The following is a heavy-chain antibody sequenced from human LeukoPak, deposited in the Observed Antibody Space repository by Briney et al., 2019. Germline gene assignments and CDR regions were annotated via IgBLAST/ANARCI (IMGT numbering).Heavy chain of an antibody. D-gene: IGHD2-15*01. CDR2: IVVGSGNT. CDR1: GFTFTSSA. V-gene: IGHV1-58*02. J-gene: IGHJ3*02. Sequence: SVKVSCKASGFTFTSSAMQWVRQARGQRLEWIGWIVVGSGNTNYAQKFQERVTITRDMSTSTAYMELSSLRSEDTAVYYCAADRYCSGGSCYDIAFDIWSQGTMVTVSS. CDR3: AADRYCSGGSCYDIAFDI.